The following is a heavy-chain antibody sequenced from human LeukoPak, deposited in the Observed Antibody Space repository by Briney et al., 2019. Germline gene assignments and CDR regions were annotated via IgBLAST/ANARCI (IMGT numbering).Heavy chain of an antibody. CDR3: ARGGNRRYFDY. CDR2: INHSGST. J-gene: IGHJ4*02. D-gene: IGHD2-15*01. Sequence: PSETLSLTCAVYGGSFSGYYWSWVRQPPGKGLEWIGEINHSGSTNYNPSLKSRVTISVDTSKSQFSLKLSSVTAADTAVYYCARGGNRRYFDYWGQGTLVTVSS. V-gene: IGHV4-34*01. CDR1: GGSFSGYY.